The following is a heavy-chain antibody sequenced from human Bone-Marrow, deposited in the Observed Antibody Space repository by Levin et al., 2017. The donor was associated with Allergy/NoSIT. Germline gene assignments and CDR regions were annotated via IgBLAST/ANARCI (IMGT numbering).Heavy chain of an antibody. Sequence: GESLKISCKASGYTFTGYYMHWVRQAPGQGLEWMGWINPNSGGTNYAQKFQGWVTMTRDTSISTAYMELSRLRSDDTAVYYCARGWQLLPDYYYYGMDVWGQGTTVTVSS. CDR1: GYTFTGYY. V-gene: IGHV1-2*04. CDR2: INPNSGGT. CDR3: ARGWQLLPDYYYYGMDV. D-gene: IGHD6-6*01. J-gene: IGHJ6*02.